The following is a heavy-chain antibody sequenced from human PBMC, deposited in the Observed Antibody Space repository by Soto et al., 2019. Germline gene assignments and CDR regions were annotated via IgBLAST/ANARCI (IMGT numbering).Heavy chain of an antibody. CDR1: GFTFSSYW. CDR3: ERNRGGGEAYYYGMDV. J-gene: IGHJ6*02. CDR2: IKQDRSEK. D-gene: IGHD4-17*01. V-gene: IGHV3-7*01. Sequence: GGSLRLSCAASGFTFSSYWMSWVRQAPGKGLEWVANIKQDRSEKYYVDYVTGRYTISRDKTKNSLYLQMNSMRAENTDVYYCERNRGGGEAYYYGMDVWGQGTTVTVSS.